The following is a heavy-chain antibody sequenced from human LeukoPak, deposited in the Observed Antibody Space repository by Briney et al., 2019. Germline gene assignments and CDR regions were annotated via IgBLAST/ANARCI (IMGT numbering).Heavy chain of an antibody. CDR2: NSAYNGVT. Sequence: ASVKVSCKASGYTFSSYGINWVRQAPGQGLEWMGWNSAYNGVTNYVQKFQGRVTMTTDTTTSTAYMELRSLRSDDTAVYYCARGGYYGSGSFPDYWGQGTLVTVSS. D-gene: IGHD3-10*01. V-gene: IGHV1-18*01. J-gene: IGHJ4*02. CDR1: GYTFSSYG. CDR3: ARGGYYGSGSFPDY.